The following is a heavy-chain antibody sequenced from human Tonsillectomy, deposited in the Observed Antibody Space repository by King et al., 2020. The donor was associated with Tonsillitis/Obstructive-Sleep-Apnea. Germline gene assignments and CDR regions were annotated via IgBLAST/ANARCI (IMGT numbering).Heavy chain of an antibody. V-gene: IGHV4-39*01. J-gene: IGHJ4*02. CDR3: AVRVAGRRCYFDY. CDR2: IYYSGST. CDR1: GGSISSSSYY. D-gene: IGHD6-19*01. Sequence: LQLQESGPGLVKPSETLSLTCTVSGGSISSSSYYWGWIRQPPGKGLEWIGSIYYSGSTYYNPSLKSRVTISVDTSKNQFSLKLSSVTAADTAVYYCAVRVAGRRCYFDYWGQGTLVTVSS.